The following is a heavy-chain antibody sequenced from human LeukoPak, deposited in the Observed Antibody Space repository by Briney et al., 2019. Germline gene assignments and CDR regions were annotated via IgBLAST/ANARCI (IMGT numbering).Heavy chain of an antibody. V-gene: IGHV4-4*09. CDR1: GGSISSFY. Sequence: SETLSLTCTVSGGSISSFYWRWIRQPPGKGLEWIAYIYTNGSTNYNPSLKSRVTISVDTPKNQFSLKLNAVTAADTAVYYCARQGECQLLRNWFDPWGQGTLVTVSS. J-gene: IGHJ5*02. D-gene: IGHD2-2*01. CDR2: IYTNGST. CDR3: ARQGECQLLRNWFDP.